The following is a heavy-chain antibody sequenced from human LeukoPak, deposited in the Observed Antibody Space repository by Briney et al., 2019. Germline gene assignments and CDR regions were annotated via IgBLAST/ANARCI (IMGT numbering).Heavy chain of an antibody. CDR1: GYTFTSYY. CDR2: INPSGGST. D-gene: IGHD6-19*01. Sequence: ASVKVSCKASGYTFTSYYMHWVRQAPGQGLEWMGIINPSGGSTSYAQKFQGRVTMTEDTSTDTAYMELSSLRSEDTAVYYCATDRGSSGWYRYYFDYWGQGTLVTVSS. V-gene: IGHV1-46*01. J-gene: IGHJ4*02. CDR3: ATDRGSSGWYRYYFDY.